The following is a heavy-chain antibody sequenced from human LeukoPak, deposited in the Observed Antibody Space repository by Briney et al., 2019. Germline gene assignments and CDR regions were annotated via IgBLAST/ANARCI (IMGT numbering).Heavy chain of an antibody. CDR1: GLTFTNAW. J-gene: IGHJ6*03. D-gene: IGHD3-10*01. CDR3: TTVAYGTGFNYYYMDV. CDR2: IKSKTDGGTT. Sequence: RPGGSLRLSCAASGLTFTNAWMSWVRQAPGKGLEWVGRIKSKTDGGTTDYAAPVKGRFTISRDDSKNTLYLQMNSLKTEDTAVYYCTTVAYGTGFNYYYMDVWGKGTTVTVSS. V-gene: IGHV3-15*01.